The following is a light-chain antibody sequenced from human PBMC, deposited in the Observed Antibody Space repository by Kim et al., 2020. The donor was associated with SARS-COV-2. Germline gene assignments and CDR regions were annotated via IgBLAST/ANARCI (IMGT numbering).Light chain of an antibody. CDR2: DAS. CDR3: QQRYSWPLT. V-gene: IGKV3-11*01. J-gene: IGKJ4*01. Sequence: PGERATLSCWTSQSVGNFLAWYQQRPGQAPSLLIYDASIRATGIPARFSGSGSGTDFILTISNLEPEDFAVYYCQQRYSWPLTFGGGTRVDIK. CDR1: QSVGNF.